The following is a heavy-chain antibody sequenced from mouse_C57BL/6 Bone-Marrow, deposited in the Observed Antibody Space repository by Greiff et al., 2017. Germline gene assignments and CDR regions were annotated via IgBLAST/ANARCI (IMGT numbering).Heavy chain of an antibody. CDR1: GYTFTDYY. J-gene: IGHJ2*01. CDR3: ARRYGSHFDY. CDR2: INPYNGGT. D-gene: IGHD1-1*01. V-gene: IGHV1-19*01. Sequence: VQLQQSGPVLVKPGASVKMSCKASGYTFTDYYMNWVKQSHGKSLEWIGVINPYNGGTSYNQKFKGKATLTVDQSSSTPYMELNSLTSEDSAVYYCARRYGSHFDYWGQGATHPVFS.